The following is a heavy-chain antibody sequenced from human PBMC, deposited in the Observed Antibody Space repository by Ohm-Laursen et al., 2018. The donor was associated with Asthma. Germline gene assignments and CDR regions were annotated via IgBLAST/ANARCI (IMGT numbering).Heavy chain of an antibody. J-gene: IGHJ4*02. Sequence: VKISCKASGYTFTGYYMHWVRQAPGQGLERMGRINPNSGGTNYAQKFQGRVTMTRDTSISTAYMELSRLRSDDTAVYYCARPSGVTTNFDYWGQGPLVSVSS. CDR2: INPNSGGT. CDR3: ARPSGVTTNFDY. CDR1: GYTFTGYY. V-gene: IGHV1-2*06. D-gene: IGHD4-17*01.